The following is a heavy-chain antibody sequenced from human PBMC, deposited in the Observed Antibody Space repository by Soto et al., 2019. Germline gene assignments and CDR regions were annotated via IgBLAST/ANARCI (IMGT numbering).Heavy chain of an antibody. Sequence: QVQLVESGGGVGQPGTSLRLSCVGSGFTFRSYVIHWVRQAPGKGLEWVALTSYDGSNNFYGDSVKGRFTISRDNSRNTVELQMDSLRLEDTALYYCARWGTTGGLEVWGQGTLVSVSS. D-gene: IGHD3-16*01. V-gene: IGHV3-33*05. J-gene: IGHJ4*02. CDR2: TSYDGSNN. CDR1: GFTFRSYV. CDR3: ARWGTTGGLEV.